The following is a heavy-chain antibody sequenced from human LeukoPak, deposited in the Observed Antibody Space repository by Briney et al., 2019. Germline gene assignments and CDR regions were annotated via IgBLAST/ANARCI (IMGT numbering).Heavy chain of an antibody. CDR3: AREVRGYSYGYGGDYYYMDV. CDR1: GFTFSSYN. D-gene: IGHD5-18*01. J-gene: IGHJ6*03. V-gene: IGHV3-21*01. Sequence: GGSLRLSCAASGFTFSSYNMNWVRQAPGKGLEWVSSISSSSSYIYYADSVKGRFTISRDNAKNSLYLQMNSLRAEDTAVYYCAREVRGYSYGYGGDYYYMDVWGKGTTVTISS. CDR2: ISSSSSYI.